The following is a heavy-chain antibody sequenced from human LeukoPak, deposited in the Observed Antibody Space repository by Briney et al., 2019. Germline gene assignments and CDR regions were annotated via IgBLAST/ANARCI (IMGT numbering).Heavy chain of an antibody. V-gene: IGHV1-18*04. CDR1: GYTFTNYY. Sequence: ASVKVSCKASGYTFTNYYIHWVRQAPGQGLEWMGWISTYNDNTDYAQKFQGRVTMTTDTSASTVYMELRSLRSDDTAVYYCAREVVGSGSYYKDYWGQGTLVTVSS. CDR2: ISTYNDNT. CDR3: AREVVGSGSYYKDY. D-gene: IGHD3-10*01. J-gene: IGHJ4*02.